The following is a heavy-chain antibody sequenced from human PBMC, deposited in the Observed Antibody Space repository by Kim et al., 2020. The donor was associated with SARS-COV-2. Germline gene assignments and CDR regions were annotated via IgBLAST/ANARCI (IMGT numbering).Heavy chain of an antibody. CDR3: ARGRGDYGSRKLDY. CDR1: GYTFTGYY. CDR2: INPNSGGT. D-gene: IGHD3-16*01. Sequence: ASVKVSCKASGYTFTGYYMHWVRQAPGQGLEWMGWINPNSGGTNYAQKFQGWVTMTRDTSISTAYMELSRLRSDDTAVYYCARGRGDYGSRKLDYWGQGTLVTVSS. J-gene: IGHJ4*02. V-gene: IGHV1-2*04.